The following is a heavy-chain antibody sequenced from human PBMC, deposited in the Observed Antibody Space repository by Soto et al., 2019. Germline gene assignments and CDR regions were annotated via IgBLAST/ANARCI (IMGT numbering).Heavy chain of an antibody. CDR3: ARQSIAARTSLYYYYGMDV. Sequence: SETLSLTCTVSGGSISSGDYYWSWIRQPPGKGLEWIGYIYYSGSTYYNPSLKSRVTISVDTSKNQFSLKLSSVTAADTAVYYCARQSIAARTSLYYYYGMDVWGQGTTVTVSS. V-gene: IGHV4-30-4*01. CDR2: IYYSGST. D-gene: IGHD6-6*01. CDR1: GGSISSGDYY. J-gene: IGHJ6*02.